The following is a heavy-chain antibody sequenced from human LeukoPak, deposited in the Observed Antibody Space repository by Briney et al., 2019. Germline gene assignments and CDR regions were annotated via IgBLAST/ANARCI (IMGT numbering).Heavy chain of an antibody. V-gene: IGHV4-39*01. J-gene: IGHJ4*02. CDR1: GDSISSSGYY. CDR2: IYYSGST. Sequence: ASETLSLTCTVSGDSISSSGYYWGWIRQPPGKGLEWIGSIYYSGSTYYNPSLKSRVTISVDTSKNQFPLKLSSVTAADTAVYYYARLYSSGLLFDYWGQGTLVTVSS. CDR3: ARLYSSGLLFDY. D-gene: IGHD6-19*01.